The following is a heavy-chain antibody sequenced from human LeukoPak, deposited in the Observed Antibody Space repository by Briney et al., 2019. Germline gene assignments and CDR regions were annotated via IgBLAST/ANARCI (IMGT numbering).Heavy chain of an antibody. CDR2: IIPILGKA. D-gene: IGHD2-2*02. J-gene: IGHJ5*02. V-gene: IGHV1-69*02. CDR3: ESKLGYCSSTSCYTVIWFET. Sequence: GASVKVSCTASGGTFSSYTISWVRQAPGQGLEWIGRIIPILGKAYYAESLQGRVTITADKSTSTAYMQLSSLRSEDTAVYYCESKLGYCSSTSCYTVIWFETWGQGTLFTVSS. CDR1: GGTFSSYT.